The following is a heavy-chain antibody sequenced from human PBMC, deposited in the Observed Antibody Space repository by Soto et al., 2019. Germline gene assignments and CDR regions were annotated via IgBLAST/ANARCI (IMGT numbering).Heavy chain of an antibody. V-gene: IGHV1-69*01. D-gene: IGHD4-17*01. CDR2: VISLFGTA. J-gene: IGHJ4*02. Sequence: VQLMQSGAEVKKPGSSVKVSCKASGGTFSSHSINWVRQSPGQGLEWMGGVISLFGTANYAHNFKGRVTITADQTTSTAYRVLNSLRSDDNAVSYCAREGGYGDFSSALMDCGQGTLVTV. CDR1: GGTFSSHS. CDR3: AREGGYGDFSSALMD.